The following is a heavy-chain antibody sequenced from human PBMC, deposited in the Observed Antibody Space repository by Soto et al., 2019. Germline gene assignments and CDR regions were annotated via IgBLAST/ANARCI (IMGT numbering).Heavy chain of an antibody. J-gene: IGHJ3*02. CDR1: GGSFSGYY. CDR3: ARGSVRHYDILTGYYTAAFDI. CDR2: INHSGST. Sequence: LSLTCAVYGGSFSGYYWSWIRQPPGKGLEWIGEINHSGSTNYNPSLKSRVTISVDTSKNQFSLKLSSVTAADTAVYYCARGSVRHYDILTGYYTAAFDIWGQGTMVTVSS. V-gene: IGHV4-34*01. D-gene: IGHD3-9*01.